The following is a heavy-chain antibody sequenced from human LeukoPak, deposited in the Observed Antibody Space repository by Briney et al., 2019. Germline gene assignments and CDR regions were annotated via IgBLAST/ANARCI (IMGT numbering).Heavy chain of an antibody. CDR3: AKGEGSLRFDY. CDR1: GFTFSSYG. Sequence: GRSLRLSCAASGFTFSSYGMHWVRQAPGKGLEGVAVISYDGSNKYYADSVKGRFTISRDNSKNTLYLHMNSLRAEDTAVYYCAKGEGSLRFDYWGEGTLVTVSS. V-gene: IGHV3-30*18. D-gene: IGHD2-15*01. CDR2: ISYDGSNK. J-gene: IGHJ4*02.